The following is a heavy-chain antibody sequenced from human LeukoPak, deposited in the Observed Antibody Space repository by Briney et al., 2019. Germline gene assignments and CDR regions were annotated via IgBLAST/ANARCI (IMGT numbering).Heavy chain of an antibody. CDR1: GYTFTSYD. J-gene: IGHJ4*02. D-gene: IGHD4-11*01. Sequence: GASVKVSCKASGYTFTSYDINWVRQATGQGLEWMGWMNPNSGNTGYAQKFQGRVTMTRNTSISTAYMELSGLRSEDTAVYYCARGLRYSNYWRYWGQGTLVTVSS. CDR3: ARGLRYSNYWRY. CDR2: MNPNSGNT. V-gene: IGHV1-8*01.